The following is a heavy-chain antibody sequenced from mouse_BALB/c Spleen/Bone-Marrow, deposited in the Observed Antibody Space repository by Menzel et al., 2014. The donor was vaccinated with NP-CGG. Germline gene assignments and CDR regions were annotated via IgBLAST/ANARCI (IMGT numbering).Heavy chain of an antibody. CDR3: ARDKGRVFFDY. V-gene: IGHV7-3*02. CDR1: GFTFTDYY. Sequence: LQESGGGLVQPGGSLRLSCATSGFTFTDYYMNWVRQPPGKALEWLGFIRNKANGYTTEYSASVKSRFTISRDNSQNILYLQMNTPRVDDSATYYCARDKGRVFFDYWGQGTTLTVSS. J-gene: IGHJ2*01. CDR2: IRNKANGYTT.